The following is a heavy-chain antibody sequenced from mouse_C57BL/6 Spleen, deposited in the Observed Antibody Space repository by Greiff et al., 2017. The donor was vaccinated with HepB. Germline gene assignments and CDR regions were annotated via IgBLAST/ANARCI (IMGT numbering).Heavy chain of an antibody. CDR1: GYAFSSSW. CDR3: ARAICFNGCGDY. J-gene: IGHJ2*01. Sequence: VQLQQSGPELVKPGASVKISCKASGYAFSSSWMNWVKQRPGKGLEWIGRIYPGDGDTNYNGKFKGKATLTADKSSSTAYMQLSSLTSEDSAVYVCARAICFNGCGDYWGQGTTLTVSS. V-gene: IGHV1-82*01. CDR2: IYPGDGDT.